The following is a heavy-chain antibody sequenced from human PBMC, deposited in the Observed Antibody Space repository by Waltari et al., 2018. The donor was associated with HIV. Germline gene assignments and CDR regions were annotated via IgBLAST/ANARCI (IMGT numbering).Heavy chain of an antibody. CDR2: IIPLFGEA. D-gene: IGHD3-22*01. V-gene: IGHV1-69*01. J-gene: IGHJ6*02. Sequence: QVQLVPSGAEVKKPGASVKVACKASGGTVSSSAISWLRQAPGQGLEWMGAIIPLFGEANYAQKFQGRHTITADESTSTAYMELSSLRSEDTAVYYCARVPDRSGYQRYAMDVWGQGTTVTVS. CDR3: ARVPDRSGYQRYAMDV. CDR1: GGTVSSSA.